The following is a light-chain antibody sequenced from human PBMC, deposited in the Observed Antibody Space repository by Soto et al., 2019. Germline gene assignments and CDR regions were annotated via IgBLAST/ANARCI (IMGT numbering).Light chain of an antibody. CDR2: AAS. CDR3: QQSNSSPRT. V-gene: IGKV3-15*01. J-gene: IGKJ1*01. CDR1: QTVRTN. Sequence: EVGLQQPRPTLSVSAADRATLSFRASQTVRTNLAWYKQKPGQAPRLLIYAASATATGIPARFSGSGSGTEFTLTISSLQPEDFAIYYCQQSNSSPRTFGQGTKVDIK.